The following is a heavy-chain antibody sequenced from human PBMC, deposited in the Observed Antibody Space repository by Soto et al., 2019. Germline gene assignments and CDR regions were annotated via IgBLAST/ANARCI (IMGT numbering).Heavy chain of an antibody. CDR2: IWYDGSNK. J-gene: IGHJ6*03. Sequence: QVQLVASGGGVVQPGRSLRLSCAASGFTFSSYGMHWVRQAPGKGLEWVAVIWYDGSNKYYADSVKGRFTISRDNSKNTLYLQMNSLRAEDTAAYYCARERYDYIWGSYPTNYYYMDVWGKGTTVTVSS. CDR1: GFTFSSYG. CDR3: ARERYDYIWGSYPTNYYYMDV. D-gene: IGHD3-16*02. V-gene: IGHV3-33*01.